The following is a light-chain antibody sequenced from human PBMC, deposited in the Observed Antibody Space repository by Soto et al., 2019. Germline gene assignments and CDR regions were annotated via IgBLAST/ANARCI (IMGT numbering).Light chain of an antibody. CDR2: AAS. Sequence: DIQMTQSPSSLSASVGDRVTITCRASQSISSYLNWYQQKPGKAPKLLIYAASSLQSAVPSRLSGSESVTDFDRTISNLQPDYVATYYCQPIYSTPPPFGHGKTVDS. CDR3: QPIYSTPPP. J-gene: IGKJ3*01. CDR1: QSISSY. V-gene: IGKV1-39*01.